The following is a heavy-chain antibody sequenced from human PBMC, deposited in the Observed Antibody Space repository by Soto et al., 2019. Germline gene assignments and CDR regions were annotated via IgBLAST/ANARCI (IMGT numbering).Heavy chain of an antibody. D-gene: IGHD4-17*01. CDR3: ARVRGDYSGFDY. J-gene: IGHJ4*02. V-gene: IGHV1-8*01. CDR1: GYTFTSYD. Sequence: VKVSCKASGYTFTSYDINWVRQATGQGLEWMGWMNPNSGNTGYAQKFQGRVTMTRNTSISTAYMELSSLRSEDTAVYYCARVRGDYSGFDYWGQGTLVTVSS. CDR2: MNPNSGNT.